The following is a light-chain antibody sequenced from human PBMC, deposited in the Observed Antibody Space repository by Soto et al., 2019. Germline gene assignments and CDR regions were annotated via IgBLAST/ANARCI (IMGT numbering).Light chain of an antibody. CDR2: DAS. V-gene: IGKV3-11*01. J-gene: IGKJ2*01. Sequence: EIVLTQSPATLSLSPGERATLSCRASQSVSSYLAWYQQKPGQAPRLLIYDASNRATGIPARFSGSGSGTDFPLTIRSLEPEDFAVYYCQQRSNWPRTFGQGTKLEIK. CDR3: QQRSNWPRT. CDR1: QSVSSY.